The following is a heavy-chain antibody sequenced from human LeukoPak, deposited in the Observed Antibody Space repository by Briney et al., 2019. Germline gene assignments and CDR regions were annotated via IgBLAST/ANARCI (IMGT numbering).Heavy chain of an antibody. CDR2: IYYSGST. CDR3: ARDNVGTLFDY. D-gene: IGHD2-8*01. CDR1: GGSISSYY. Sequence: PSETLSLTCTVSGGSISSYYWSWIRQPPGKGLEWIGYIYYSGSTNYNPSLKSRVTISVDTSKNQFSLKLSSVTAADTAVYYCARDNVGTLFDYWGQGTLVTVSS. V-gene: IGHV4-59*01. J-gene: IGHJ4*02.